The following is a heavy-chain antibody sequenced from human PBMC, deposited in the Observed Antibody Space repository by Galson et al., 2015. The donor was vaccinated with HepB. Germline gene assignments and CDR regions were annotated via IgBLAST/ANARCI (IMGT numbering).Heavy chain of an antibody. D-gene: IGHD3-10*01. CDR3: ARGSESNVEWYFDF. CDR1: GFTFSSYS. CDR2: ISSSSSNI. Sequence: SLRLSCAASGFTFSSYSMHWVRQAPGKGLEWVSFISSSSSNIYYADSVKGRFTISRDNAKNSLYLQMNSLRAEDTAVYYCARGSESNVEWYFDFWGRGTLVTVSS. V-gene: IGHV3-48*04. J-gene: IGHJ2*01.